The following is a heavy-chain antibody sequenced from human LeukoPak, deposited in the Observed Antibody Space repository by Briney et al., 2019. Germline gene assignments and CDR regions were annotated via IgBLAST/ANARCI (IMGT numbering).Heavy chain of an antibody. CDR3: AKDSSSGWYFGAFDI. CDR2: ISYDGSNK. J-gene: IGHJ3*02. D-gene: IGHD6-19*01. Sequence: GGSLRLSCAASGFTFSSYGMHWVRQAPGKGLEWVAVISYDGSNKYYADSVKGRFTISRGNSKNTLYLQMNSLRAEDTAVYYCAKDSSSGWYFGAFDIWGQGTMVTVSS. V-gene: IGHV3-30*18. CDR1: GFTFSSYG.